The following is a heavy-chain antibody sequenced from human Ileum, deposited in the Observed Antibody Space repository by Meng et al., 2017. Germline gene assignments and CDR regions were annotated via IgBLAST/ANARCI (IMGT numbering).Heavy chain of an antibody. J-gene: IGHJ4*02. V-gene: IGHV4-4*02. CDR1: GASISSGHW. D-gene: IGHD6-19*01. Sequence: GSGPGLVQPSVTLSLPLAVSGASISSGHWGGWVRQPPGKGLEWIGEMYPSGTTNYNPSLKSRVTISMDTSKNQLSLKLSSVTAADTAVYYCARHIAVSGTRGFDSWGQGTLVTVSS. CDR3: ARHIAVSGTRGFDS. CDR2: MYPSGTT.